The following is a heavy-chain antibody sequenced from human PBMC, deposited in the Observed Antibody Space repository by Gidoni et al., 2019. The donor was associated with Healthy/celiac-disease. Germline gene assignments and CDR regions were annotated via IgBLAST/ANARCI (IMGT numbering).Heavy chain of an antibody. D-gene: IGHD6-13*01. CDR2: ISSSSSYI. CDR3: ARDLSVGYSSSS. V-gene: IGHV3-21*01. J-gene: IGHJ4*02. Sequence: EVQLVESGGGLVKPGGSLRLSCAASGFTFSSYSMNWVRQAPGKGLEWVSSISSSSSYIYYADSVKGRFTISRDKAKNALYLQMNSLRDEDTAVYYCARDLSVGYSSSSWGQGTLVTVSS. CDR1: GFTFSSYS.